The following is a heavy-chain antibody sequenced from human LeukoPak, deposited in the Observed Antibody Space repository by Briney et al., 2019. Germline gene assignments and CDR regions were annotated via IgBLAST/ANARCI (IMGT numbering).Heavy chain of an antibody. D-gene: IGHD5-18*01. CDR2: INHSGST. CDR3: ARGRGYSYGFRSDYYYGMDV. CDR1: GGSISSGDYY. Sequence: PSQTLSLTCTVSGGSISSGDYYWSWIRQPPGKGLEWIGEINHSGSTNYNPSLKSRVTISVDTSKNQFSLKLSSVTAADTAVYYCARGRGYSYGFRSDYYYGMDVWGQGTTVTVSS. V-gene: IGHV4-30-4*01. J-gene: IGHJ6*02.